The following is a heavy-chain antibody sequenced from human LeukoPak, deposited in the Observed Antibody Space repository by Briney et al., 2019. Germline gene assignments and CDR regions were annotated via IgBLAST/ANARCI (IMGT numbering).Heavy chain of an antibody. CDR3: ARVRGTTVDYYGMDV. CDR2: IRSGAI. J-gene: IGHJ6*02. Sequence: QSGGSLRLSCAASGYIFSSYSMNWVRQAPGKGLEWVSYIRSGAIYYAASVKGRFTISRDNTKNSLYLQMISLRDEDTAVYYCARVRGTTVDYYGMDVWGQGTTVIVSS. CDR1: GYIFSSYS. V-gene: IGHV3-48*02. D-gene: IGHD4-23*01.